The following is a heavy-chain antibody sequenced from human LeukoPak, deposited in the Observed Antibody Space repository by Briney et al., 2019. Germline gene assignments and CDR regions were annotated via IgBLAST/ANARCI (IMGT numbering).Heavy chain of an antibody. CDR3: ARTPHYYDSKGAFDI. V-gene: IGHV4-38-2*01. D-gene: IGHD3-22*01. CDR2: IYHSGST. Sequence: SETLSPTCAVSGYSISSGYYWGWIRQPPGKGLEWIGSIYHSGSTYYSPSLKSRVTISVDTSKNQFSLKLSSVTAADTAVYYCARTPHYYDSKGAFDIWGQGTMVTVSS. J-gene: IGHJ3*02. CDR1: GYSISSGYY.